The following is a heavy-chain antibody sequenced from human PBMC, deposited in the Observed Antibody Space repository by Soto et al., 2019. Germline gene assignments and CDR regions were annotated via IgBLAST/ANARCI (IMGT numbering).Heavy chain of an antibody. Sequence: SETLSLTCTVSGGSISSGGYSWTWLRQSPGKGLEWIGYTYQSGSAFYNPSLKSRVTISVGRSKNQFSLNLTSVTAADTAVYYCARDYYGMDVWGQGTTVTVSS. CDR3: ARDYYGMDV. J-gene: IGHJ6*02. CDR2: TYQSGSA. CDR1: GGSISSGGYS. V-gene: IGHV4-30-2*06.